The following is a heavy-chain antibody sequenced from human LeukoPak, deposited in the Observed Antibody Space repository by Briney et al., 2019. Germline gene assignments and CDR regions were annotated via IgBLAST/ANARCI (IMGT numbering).Heavy chain of an antibody. J-gene: IGHJ4*02. Sequence: PGGPLRLSCAASTFTPRSYGMTWVRQAPGKGLEWVSSINSSGGTTTYADSVKGRLTISRDNAKNTLYLQMNSLRAEDTAVYYCARDLDCSGGSCYGEVLDYWGQGTQVTVSS. V-gene: IGHV3-74*01. CDR3: ARDLDCSGGSCYGEVLDY. CDR2: INSSGGTT. D-gene: IGHD2-15*01. CDR1: TFTPRSYG.